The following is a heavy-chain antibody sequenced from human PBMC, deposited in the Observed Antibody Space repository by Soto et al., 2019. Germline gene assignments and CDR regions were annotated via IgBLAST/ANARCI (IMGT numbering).Heavy chain of an antibody. Sequence: QVQLVESGGGVVQPGRSLRLSCAASGFTFSHYAMHWVRQAPGKGLEWVAVMSNDGSNKYYADSVKGQFTISRDNSKNTLYQQLNSLRAEDTALYYCARDLNKGEGRWDYWGQGTLVTVSS. CDR2: MSNDGSNK. J-gene: IGHJ4*01. D-gene: IGHD2-21*01. CDR1: GFTFSHYA. CDR3: ARDLNKGEGRWDY. V-gene: IGHV3-30-3*01.